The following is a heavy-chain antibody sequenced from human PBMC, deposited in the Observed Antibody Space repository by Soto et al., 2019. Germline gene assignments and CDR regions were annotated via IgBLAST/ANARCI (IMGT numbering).Heavy chain of an antibody. CDR2: IWYDGTNK. Sequence: QVQLVESGGGVVRPGTSLRLSCEASGFTFSSNGMHWVRQAPGKGLEWVAFIWYDGTNKFYADSVKGRFTISRDNYKNTVYLQMNSLRAEDTAVYYCARENTVTTPPVYWGQGTLVTVSS. CDR1: GFTFSSNG. CDR3: ARENTVTTPPVY. D-gene: IGHD4-17*01. V-gene: IGHV3-33*01. J-gene: IGHJ4*02.